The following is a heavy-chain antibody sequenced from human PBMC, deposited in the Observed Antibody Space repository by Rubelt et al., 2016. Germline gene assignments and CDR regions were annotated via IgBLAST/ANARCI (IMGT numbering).Heavy chain of an antibody. CDR1: GFTFRSYA. CDR2: ITASGITT. J-gene: IGHJ4*02. Sequence: EVQLLESGGGLVRPGGSLRLSCAASGFTFRSYAMSWVRQAPGKGLAWVSAITASGITTVYADSVKGRFTISRDNSKNTLYLQMNSLRAEDTALYYWARRRGSSGYDPFDYWGQGTLVTVSS. V-gene: IGHV3-23*01. CDR3: ARRRGSSGYDPFDY. D-gene: IGHD5-12*01.